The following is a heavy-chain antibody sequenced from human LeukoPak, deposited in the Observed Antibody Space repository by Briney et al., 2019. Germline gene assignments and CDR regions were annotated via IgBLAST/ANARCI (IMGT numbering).Heavy chain of an antibody. CDR3: AKDSGWVVVVPAAIDY. CDR2: ISYDGSNK. J-gene: IGHJ4*02. Sequence: GRSLRLSCAASGFTFSSYGMHWVRQAPGKGLGWVAVISYDGSNKYYADSVKGRFTISRDNSKNTLYLQMNSLRAEDTAVYYCAKDSGWVVVVPAAIDYWGQGTLVTVSS. CDR1: GFTFSSYG. V-gene: IGHV3-30*18. D-gene: IGHD2-2*01.